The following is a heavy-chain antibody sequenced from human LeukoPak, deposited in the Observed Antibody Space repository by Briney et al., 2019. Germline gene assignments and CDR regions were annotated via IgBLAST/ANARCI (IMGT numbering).Heavy chain of an antibody. D-gene: IGHD1-14*01. J-gene: IGHJ4*02. V-gene: IGHV1-69*06. CDR2: IIPIFGTA. CDR3: AREKPGAFDY. Sequence: GASVKVSCKASGGTFSSYAINWVRQAPGQGLEWMGGIIPIFGTANYAQKFQGRVTITADKSTSTAYMELSSLRSEDTAVYYCAREKPGAFDYWGQGTLVTVSS. CDR1: GGTFSSYA.